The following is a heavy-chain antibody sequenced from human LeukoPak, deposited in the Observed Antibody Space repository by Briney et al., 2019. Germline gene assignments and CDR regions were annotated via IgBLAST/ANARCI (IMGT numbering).Heavy chain of an antibody. V-gene: IGHV4-34*01. Sequence: SETLSLTCAVYGGSFSGYYWSWIRQPPKKGLEWIGEINHSGSTNYNPSLKSRVTISVDTSKNQFSLKLSSVTAADTAVYYCARGYPLPGFDPWGQGTLVTVSS. J-gene: IGHJ5*02. CDR1: GGSFSGYY. CDR3: ARGYPLPGFDP. CDR2: INHSGST.